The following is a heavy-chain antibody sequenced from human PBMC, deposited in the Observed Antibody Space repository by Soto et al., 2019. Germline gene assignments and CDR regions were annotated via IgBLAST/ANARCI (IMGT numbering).Heavy chain of an antibody. CDR3: ARREGTGWGY. Sequence: PGESLKISCRGSGYIFNGYWIGWVRQLPGKGLEWMGVIYPGDSETIYSPSFRGQVIISADKSSRTAYLQWSSLKASDTGMYYCARREGTGWGYWGQGTQVTVSS. V-gene: IGHV5-51*01. CDR1: GYIFNGYW. CDR2: IYPGDSET. J-gene: IGHJ4*02. D-gene: IGHD6-19*01.